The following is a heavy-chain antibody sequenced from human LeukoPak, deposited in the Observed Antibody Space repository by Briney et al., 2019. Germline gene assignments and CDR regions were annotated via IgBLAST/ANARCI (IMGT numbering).Heavy chain of an antibody. CDR3: ARAPYDYWNRFDL. Sequence: SETLSLTCTVSGDSLTGGRYYWSWLRQPAGKGLEWIGRLLNSGATNYNPSLKSRVTISGDMSKNEFSLNLSSMTAADTAVYFCARAPYDYWNRFDLWGQGAQVTVSS. D-gene: IGHD3-3*01. CDR2: LLNSGAT. J-gene: IGHJ5*02. CDR1: GDSLTGGRYY. V-gene: IGHV4-61*02.